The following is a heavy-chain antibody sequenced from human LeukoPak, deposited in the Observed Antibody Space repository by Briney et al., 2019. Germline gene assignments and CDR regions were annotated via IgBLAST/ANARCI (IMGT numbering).Heavy chain of an antibody. V-gene: IGHV1-8*01. CDR1: GYTFTSYD. CDR3: ARNVPSTGDFVY. CDR2: MNPNSGNT. J-gene: IGHJ4*02. D-gene: IGHD3-10*01. Sequence: ASVKVSCKASGYTFTSYDINWVQQATGQGLEWMGWMNPNSGNTGYAQKFQGRVTMTRDTSISTAYMELSSLTSEDTAVYYCARNVPSTGDFVYWGQGTLVTVSS.